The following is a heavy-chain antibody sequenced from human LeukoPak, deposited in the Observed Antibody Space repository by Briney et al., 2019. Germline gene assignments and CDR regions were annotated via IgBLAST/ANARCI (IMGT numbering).Heavy chain of an antibody. CDR3: ARRATTERGVNGLDY. V-gene: IGHV3-48*04. CDR1: GLTISSYS. D-gene: IGHD5-12*01. Sequence: GGSLRLSCAASGLTISSYSMNWVRQAPGKGLQWVSYISSSSSTIYYADSVTGRFTISRDNAKNSLFLQMNSLRAEDTAVYYCARRATTERGVNGLDYWGQGTLVTVSS. CDR2: ISSSSSTI. J-gene: IGHJ4*02.